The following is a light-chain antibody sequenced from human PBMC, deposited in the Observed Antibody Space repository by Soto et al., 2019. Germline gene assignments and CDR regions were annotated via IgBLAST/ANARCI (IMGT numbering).Light chain of an antibody. J-gene: IGKJ1*01. CDR3: QQYGSSSWT. V-gene: IGKV3-20*01. CDR1: QSVRSSY. Sequence: EIVLTQSPGTLSLSPVERATLSCRASQSVRSSYLAWYQQKPGQAPRLLIYAASSRAAGIPDRFTGSGSGTDFTLTISRLEPEDFAVYYWQQYGSSSWTFGQGTKVEIK. CDR2: AAS.